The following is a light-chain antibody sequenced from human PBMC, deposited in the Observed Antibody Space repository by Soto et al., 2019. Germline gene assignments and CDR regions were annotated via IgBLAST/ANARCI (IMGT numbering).Light chain of an antibody. Sequence: QSVLTQPASVSGSPGRSITISCTGTSSEVGGYNYVSWYQLHPGKAPKLILYEVTNRPSGVSDRFSGSKSGNTASLTISGLQAEDEADYYCSSYTSSTAYVFGTRTK. CDR3: SSYTSSTAYV. V-gene: IGLV2-14*01. CDR1: SSEVGGYNY. J-gene: IGLJ1*01. CDR2: EVT.